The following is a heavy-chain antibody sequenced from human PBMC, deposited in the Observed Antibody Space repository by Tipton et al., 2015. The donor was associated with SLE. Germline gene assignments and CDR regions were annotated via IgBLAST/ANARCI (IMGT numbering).Heavy chain of an antibody. CDR1: GGSISSYY. V-gene: IGHV4-59*08. CDR2: IYYSGST. Sequence: TLSLTCTVSGGSISSYYWSWIRQPPGKGLEWIGYIYYSGSTNYNPSLKSRVTISVDTSKNQFSLKLSSVTAADTAVYYCARVGDYSNYRDYWGQGTLVTVSS. D-gene: IGHD4-11*01. CDR3: ARVGDYSNYRDY. J-gene: IGHJ4*02.